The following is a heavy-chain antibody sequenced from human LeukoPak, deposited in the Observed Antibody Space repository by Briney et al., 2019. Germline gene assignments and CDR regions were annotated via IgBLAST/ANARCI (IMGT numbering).Heavy chain of an antibody. CDR3: ARIWDFYYMDV. D-gene: IGHD3-16*01. J-gene: IGHJ6*03. CDR1: GFAVSRNY. Sequence: GGSLRLSCAASGFAVSRNYMSWVRQAPGKGLEWVSEIYRDDSTYYAASVKGRFSIFRDNSKNTVYLQMNSLSADDTAVYYCARIWDFYYMDVWGKGTTVTISS. CDR2: IYRDDST. V-gene: IGHV3-53*01.